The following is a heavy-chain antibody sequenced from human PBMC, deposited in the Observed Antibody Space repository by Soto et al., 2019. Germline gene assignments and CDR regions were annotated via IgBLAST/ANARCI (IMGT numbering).Heavy chain of an antibody. CDR1: GGSISSSSYY. CDR2: IFYSGST. CDR3: ARHRNYYDSSAYSPPDY. J-gene: IGHJ4*02. Sequence: SETLSLTCTVSGGSISSSSYYWGWIRQPPGKGLEWIGSIFYSGSTYYIPSLKSRVTISVDTSKNQFSLKLSSVTAADTAVYYCARHRNYYDSSAYSPPDYWGQGTLVTVSS. D-gene: IGHD3-22*01. V-gene: IGHV4-39*01.